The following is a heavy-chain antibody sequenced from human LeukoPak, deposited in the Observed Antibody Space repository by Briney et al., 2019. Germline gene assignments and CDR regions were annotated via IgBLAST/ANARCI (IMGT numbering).Heavy chain of an antibody. CDR3: ARHSGNFICNSTSCYVGPRFDY. J-gene: IGHJ4*02. Sequence: SETLSLTCTVSGGSISSSSYYWGWIRQPPGKGLEWIGSIYYSGSTYYNPSLKSRVTISVDTSKNQFSLKLSSVTAADTAVYYCARHSGNFICNSTSCYVGPRFDYWGQGTLVTVSS. D-gene: IGHD2-2*01. CDR2: IYYSGST. V-gene: IGHV4-39*01. CDR1: GGSISSSSYY.